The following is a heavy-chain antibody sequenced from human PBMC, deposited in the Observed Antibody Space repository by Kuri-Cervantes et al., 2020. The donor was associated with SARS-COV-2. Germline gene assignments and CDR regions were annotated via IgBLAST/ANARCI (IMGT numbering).Heavy chain of an antibody. Sequence: GESLKISCAASGFTFSSYAMHWVRQAPGKGLEWVSVIYSGGNTYYADSVKGRFTISRDNSKNTLYLQMNSLSAEDTAVYYCAREARDYYDTSGYLDYWGQGFLVTVSS. J-gene: IGHJ4*02. CDR2: IYSGGNT. CDR3: AREARDYYDTSGYLDY. CDR1: GFTFSSYA. D-gene: IGHD3-22*01. V-gene: IGHV3-66*01.